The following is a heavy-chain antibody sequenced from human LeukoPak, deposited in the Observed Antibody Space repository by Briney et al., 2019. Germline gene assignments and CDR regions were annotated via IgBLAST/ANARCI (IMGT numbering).Heavy chain of an antibody. CDR2: ISAYNGDT. CDR1: GYTFTSYG. J-gene: IGHJ3*02. Sequence: ASVKVSCKASGYTFTSYGISWVRQAPGQGVEWMGWISAYNGDTNYAQKLQGRVTMTTDTSTSTAYMELRSLRSDDTAVYYCTRRYSSSWCAFDIWGQGTMVTVSS. CDR3: TRRYSSSWCAFDI. V-gene: IGHV1-18*01. D-gene: IGHD6-13*01.